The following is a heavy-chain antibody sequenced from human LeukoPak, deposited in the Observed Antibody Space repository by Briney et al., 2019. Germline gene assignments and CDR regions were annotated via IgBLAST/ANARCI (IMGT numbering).Heavy chain of an antibody. CDR3: ARRIPDGHYVGFDS. CDR1: GYTYTRYW. CDR2: IYAGGSDT. J-gene: IGHJ4*02. V-gene: IGHV5-51*01. D-gene: IGHD3-3*01. Sequence: GESLKFSCEVSGYTYTRYWIAWVRQMPGKGLEYMGIIYAGGSDTRYSASFPGQVTISVDKSVTTAYLQWSSLAASDTAVYYCARRIPDGHYVGFDSWGQGTLVTVSS.